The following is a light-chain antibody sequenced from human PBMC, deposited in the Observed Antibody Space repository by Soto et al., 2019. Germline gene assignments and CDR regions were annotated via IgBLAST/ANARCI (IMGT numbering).Light chain of an antibody. Sequence: DFQMTQSPSTLSASVGDRVTITCRASQNINNWVAWYQQKPGKAPKFLIYDASTLQRGVPSRFSGSGFGTEFSRTISSLQPDDFGSYYCQHTQTFGQGTKVEIK. CDR3: QHTQT. J-gene: IGKJ1*01. CDR1: QNINNW. V-gene: IGKV1-5*01. CDR2: DAS.